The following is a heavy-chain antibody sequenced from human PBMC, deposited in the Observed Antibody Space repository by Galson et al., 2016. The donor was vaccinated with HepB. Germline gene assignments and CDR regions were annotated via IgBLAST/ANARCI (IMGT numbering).Heavy chain of an antibody. CDR1: GFTFSEYV. CDR3: ARDEDSSWPQFHY. Sequence: SLRLSCAASGFTFSEYVMHWVRQAPGKGPEWVAVIWFDGSNKYYADSVKGRFTSSRDNSKNMLYLEMNSLRAEDTAVYYCARDEDSSWPQFHYWGQGTLVTVSS. V-gene: IGHV3-33*01. D-gene: IGHD6-13*01. J-gene: IGHJ4*02. CDR2: IWFDGSNK.